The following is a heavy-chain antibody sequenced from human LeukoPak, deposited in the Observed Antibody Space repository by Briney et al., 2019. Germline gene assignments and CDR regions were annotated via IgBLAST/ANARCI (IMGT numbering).Heavy chain of an antibody. CDR1: GFTLSSYA. J-gene: IGHJ6*02. V-gene: IGHV3-30-3*01. CDR2: ISYDGSNK. Sequence: GGSLRLSCAASGFTLSSYAMHWVRQAPGKGLEWVAVISYDGSNKYYADSVKGRFTISRDNSKNTLYLQMNSLRAEDTAVYYCARDQVTIFGVVMSYYYYYYGMDVWGQGTTVTVSS. D-gene: IGHD3-3*01. CDR3: ARDQVTIFGVVMSYYYYYYGMDV.